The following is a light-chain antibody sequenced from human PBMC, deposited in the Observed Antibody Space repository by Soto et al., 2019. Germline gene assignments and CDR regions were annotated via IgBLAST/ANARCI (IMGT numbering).Light chain of an antibody. J-gene: IGLJ1*01. CDR1: SSDVGGYNY. CDR2: EVN. V-gene: IGLV2-8*01. Sequence: QSVLNQPPSASGSPGQSVTISCTGTSSDVGGYNYVSWYQQHPGKVPKLMVYEVNKRPSGVPDRFSGSKSGNTASLTVSGLQAEDEADYYCTSYAGGNNVFGTGTKLTVL. CDR3: TSYAGGNNV.